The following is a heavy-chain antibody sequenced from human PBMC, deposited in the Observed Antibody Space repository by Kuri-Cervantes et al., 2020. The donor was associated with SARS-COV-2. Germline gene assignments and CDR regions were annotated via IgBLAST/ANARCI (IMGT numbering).Heavy chain of an antibody. Sequence: GESLKISCAASGSTFSSYSMNWVRQAPGKGLEWVSSISSSSSYIYYADSVKGRFTISRDNAKNSLYLQMNSLRAEDTAVYYCARTSTWSIYFDYWGQGTLVTVSS. CDR2: ISSSSSYI. D-gene: IGHD2-8*02. V-gene: IGHV3-21*01. J-gene: IGHJ4*02. CDR3: ARTSTWSIYFDY. CDR1: GSTFSSYS.